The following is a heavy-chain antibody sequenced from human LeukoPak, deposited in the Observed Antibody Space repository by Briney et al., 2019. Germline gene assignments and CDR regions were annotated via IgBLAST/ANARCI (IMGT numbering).Heavy chain of an antibody. J-gene: IGHJ4*02. V-gene: IGHV4-39*07. CDR2: MSYSGST. Sequence: SETLSLTCTVSGGSISWSSYYWGWIRQPPGQGLEWIGSMSYSGSTYYNPSLKSRVTISVDTSKNQFSLKLSSVTAADTAVYYCASGDYYGSGSFDYWGQGTLVTVSS. CDR1: GGSISWSSYY. CDR3: ASGDYYGSGSFDY. D-gene: IGHD3-10*01.